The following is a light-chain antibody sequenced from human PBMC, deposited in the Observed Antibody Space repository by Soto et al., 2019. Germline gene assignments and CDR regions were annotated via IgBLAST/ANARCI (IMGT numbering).Light chain of an antibody. CDR2: EDD. CDR1: SFIIVSNY. CDR3: QSYDADILI. J-gene: IGLJ2*01. V-gene: IGLV6-57*01. Sequence: NFMLTQPHSVSGSPGKTVTISCTRSSFIIVSNYVQWYQQRPGSSPTTVIFEDDDRPSGVPDRFSASLDTSTNSASLTISGLKPEDEADYYCQSYDADILIFGGGTKLTVL.